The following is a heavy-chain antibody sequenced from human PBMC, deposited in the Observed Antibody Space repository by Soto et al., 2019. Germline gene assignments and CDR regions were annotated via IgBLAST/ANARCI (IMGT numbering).Heavy chain of an antibody. Sequence: QVQLQQWGAGLLKPSETLSLTCAVSGGSFSAYHWTWIRQTPGKGLEWIGEISHSGSTNYKPSLKRRDTITADPAKKQFSLNLTSMTAADSGVYYCARGECSSNYCFTRWALDIWGQGTVVTVSS. J-gene: IGHJ3*02. CDR3: ARGECSSNYCFTRWALDI. CDR1: GGSFSAYH. V-gene: IGHV4-34*01. CDR2: ISHSGST. D-gene: IGHD2-2*01.